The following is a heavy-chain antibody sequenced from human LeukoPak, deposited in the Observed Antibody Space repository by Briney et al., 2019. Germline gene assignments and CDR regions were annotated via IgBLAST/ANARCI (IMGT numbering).Heavy chain of an antibody. Sequence: SVKVSCKASGGTFSSYAISWVRQAPGLGLEWMGGIIPIFGTANYAQKFQGRVTITADESTSTAYMELSSLRSEDTAVYYCAREGRMRDSYYYYGMDVWGQGTTVTVSS. D-gene: IGHD5-24*01. CDR3: AREGRMRDSYYYYGMDV. J-gene: IGHJ6*02. CDR1: GGTFSSYA. V-gene: IGHV1-69*13. CDR2: IIPIFGTA.